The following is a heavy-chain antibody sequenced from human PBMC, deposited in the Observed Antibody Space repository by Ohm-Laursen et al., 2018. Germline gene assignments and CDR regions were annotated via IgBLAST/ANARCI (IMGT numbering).Heavy chain of an antibody. J-gene: IGHJ4*02. CDR3: AKDMWGASAY. D-gene: IGHD1-26*01. Sequence: SLRLSCAASGFTFSDFYMSWIRQAPGQGLEYISYISSTGSSIYYADSVKGRFTISRDNAENSLFLQMDSLRVEDTAVYYCAKDMWGASAYWGQGTLVTVSS. V-gene: IGHV3-11*01. CDR1: GFTFSDFY. CDR2: ISSTGSSI.